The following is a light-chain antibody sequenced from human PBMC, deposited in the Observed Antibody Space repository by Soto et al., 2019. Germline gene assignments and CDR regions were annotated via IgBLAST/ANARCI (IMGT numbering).Light chain of an antibody. V-gene: IGKV1-5*03. CDR1: QPISSG. Sequence: DIQRTQSPSTLSGSLGDRVTITCRASQPISSGLAWYPPKPGRARKLLIYRASTLKSGVPSRFSGSGAGTEFTLTISSLQPDDFATYYCQHYNSYSEACGQGTKV. CDR3: QHYNSYSEA. J-gene: IGKJ1*01. CDR2: RAS.